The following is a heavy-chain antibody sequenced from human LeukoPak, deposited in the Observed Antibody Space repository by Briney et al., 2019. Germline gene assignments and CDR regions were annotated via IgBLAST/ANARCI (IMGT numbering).Heavy chain of an antibody. D-gene: IGHD2-15*01. Sequence: PETLSLTCAVSGGSISSYYWSWIRQPPGKGLEWIGYIYYSGSTNYNPSLKSRVTISVDTSKNQFSLKLSSVTAADTAVYYCARGLGYCSGGSCYEFRFDPWGQGTLVTVSS. CDR2: IYYSGST. J-gene: IGHJ5*02. CDR1: GGSISSYY. CDR3: ARGLGYCSGGSCYEFRFDP. V-gene: IGHV4-59*01.